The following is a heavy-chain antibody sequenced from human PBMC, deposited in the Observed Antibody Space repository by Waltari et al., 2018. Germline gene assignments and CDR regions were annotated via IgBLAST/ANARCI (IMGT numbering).Heavy chain of an antibody. D-gene: IGHD2-2*01. CDR3: ARDQKGFSCSSTSCPGA. CDR1: GFTFSSYG. CDR2: INSDGSST. J-gene: IGHJ5*02. V-gene: IGHV3-74*01. Sequence: EVQLVESGGGLVQPGGSLRLSWAASGFTFSSYGLHWVRQAPGKGLVWVSRINSDGSSTSYADSVKGRFTISRDNAKNTLYLQMNSLRAEDTAVYYCARDQKGFSCSSTSCPGAWGQGTLVTVSS.